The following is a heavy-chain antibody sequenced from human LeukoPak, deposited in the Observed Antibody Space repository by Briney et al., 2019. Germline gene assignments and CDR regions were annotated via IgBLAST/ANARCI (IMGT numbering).Heavy chain of an antibody. CDR1: GYTFTSYG. V-gene: IGHV1-18*01. D-gene: IGHD1-14*01. J-gene: IGHJ3*02. CDR2: ISAYNGNT. CDR3: ARANPSNSREAFDI. Sequence: GASVKVSCKASGYTFTSYGISWVRQAPGQGLEWMGWISAYNGNTNYAQKLQGRVTMTTDTSTSTAYMELRSLRSDDTAVYYCARANPSNSREAFDIWGQGTMVTVSS.